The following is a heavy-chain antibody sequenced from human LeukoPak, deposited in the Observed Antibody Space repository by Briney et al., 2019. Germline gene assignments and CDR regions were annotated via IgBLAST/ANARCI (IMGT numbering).Heavy chain of an antibody. Sequence: SVKVSCKASGGTFSSYAVSWVRQAPGQGLEWMGGIIPIFGTANYAQKFQGRVTITTDESTSSAYMELSSLRSEDTAVYYCARVYRLLLDYWGQGTLVTVSS. D-gene: IGHD2-21*01. J-gene: IGHJ4*02. V-gene: IGHV1-69*05. CDR3: ARVYRLLLDY. CDR1: GGTFSSYA. CDR2: IIPIFGTA.